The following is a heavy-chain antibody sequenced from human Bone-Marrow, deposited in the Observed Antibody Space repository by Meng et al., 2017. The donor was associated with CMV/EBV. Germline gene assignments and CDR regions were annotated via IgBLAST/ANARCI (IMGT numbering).Heavy chain of an antibody. CDR3: AKDRSKYGMDV. CDR2: INSDGSTT. J-gene: IGHJ6*02. D-gene: IGHD4-11*01. CDR1: GFTFDDYA. Sequence: GESLKISCAASGFTFDDYAMHWVRQAPGKGLVWVSRINSDGSTTTYADSVKGRFAISRDNAKNMVYLQMNSLRAEDTAVYYCAKDRSKYGMDVWGQGTTVTVSS. V-gene: IGHV3-74*03.